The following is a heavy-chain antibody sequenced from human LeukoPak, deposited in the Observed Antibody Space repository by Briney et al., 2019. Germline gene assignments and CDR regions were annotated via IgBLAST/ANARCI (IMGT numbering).Heavy chain of an antibody. J-gene: IGHJ3*02. D-gene: IGHD3-10*01. Sequence: GGSQRLSCAASGFTFSSYWMSWVRQAPGKGLEWVANIKQDGSEKYYVDSVKGRFTISRDNAKNSLYLQMNSLRAEDTAVYYCAREPHGGGWDAFDIWGQGTMVTVSS. V-gene: IGHV3-7*04. CDR3: AREPHGGGWDAFDI. CDR2: IKQDGSEK. CDR1: GFTFSSYW.